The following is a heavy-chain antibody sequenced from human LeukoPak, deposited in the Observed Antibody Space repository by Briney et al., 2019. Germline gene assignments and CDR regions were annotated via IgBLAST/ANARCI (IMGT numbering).Heavy chain of an antibody. CDR1: GFTFSSYS. Sequence: PGGSLRLSCAASGFTFSSYSMNWVRQAPGRGLEWVSYISSSSSTIYYADSVKGRFTISRDNAKNSLYLQMNSLRAEDTAVYYCAISYGDYLNGESPQIDYRGQGTLVTVSS. V-gene: IGHV3-48*04. CDR2: ISSSSSTI. J-gene: IGHJ4*02. D-gene: IGHD4-17*01. CDR3: AISYGDYLNGESPQIDY.